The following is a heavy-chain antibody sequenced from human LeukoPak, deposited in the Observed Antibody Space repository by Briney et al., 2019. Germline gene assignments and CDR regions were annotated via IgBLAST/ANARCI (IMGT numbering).Heavy chain of an antibody. Sequence: SETLSLTCTVSGGSISSYYWSWIRQPAGKGLEWIGRIYTCGSTNYNPSLKSRVTISVDKSKNQFSLKLSSVTAADTAVYYCARVGDYYDSSGYYTYYYYMDVWGKGTTVTDSS. CDR1: GGSISSYY. CDR2: IYTCGST. CDR3: ARVGDYYDSSGYYTYYYYMDV. J-gene: IGHJ6*03. D-gene: IGHD3-22*01. V-gene: IGHV4-4*07.